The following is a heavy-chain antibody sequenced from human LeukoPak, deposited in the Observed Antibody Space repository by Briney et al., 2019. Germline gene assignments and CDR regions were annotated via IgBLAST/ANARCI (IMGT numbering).Heavy chain of an antibody. D-gene: IGHD3-22*01. J-gene: IGHJ4*02. CDR3: ARAAAMIGWEYYFDY. Sequence: PGGSLRLSCAASGFTFSSYEMNWVRQAPGKGLEWVSYISSSGSTIYYADSVKGRFTISRDNAKNSLYLQMNSLRAEDTAVYYCARAAAMIGWEYYFDYWGQGTLVTVSS. V-gene: IGHV3-48*03. CDR2: ISSSGSTI. CDR1: GFTFSSYE.